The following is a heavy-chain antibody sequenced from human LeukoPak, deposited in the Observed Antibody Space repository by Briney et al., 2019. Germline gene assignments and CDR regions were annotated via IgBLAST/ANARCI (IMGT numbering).Heavy chain of an antibody. CDR1: GGSLSSHY. J-gene: IGHJ4*02. CDR2: IYYTGAT. D-gene: IGHD3-22*01. Sequence: SETLSLTCAVSGGSLSSHYWTWIRQPPGKGLEWTGYIYYTGATNYNPSLKSRVTISVDTSKNQFSLKLSSVTAADTAVYYCARGVFIVASQYGYWGQGTLVTVSP. CDR3: ARGVFIVASQYGY. V-gene: IGHV4-59*11.